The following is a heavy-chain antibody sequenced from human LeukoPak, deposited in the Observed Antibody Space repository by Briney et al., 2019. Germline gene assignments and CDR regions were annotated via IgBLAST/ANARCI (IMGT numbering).Heavy chain of an antibody. CDR2: IYHNGNT. V-gene: IGHV4-38-2*01. J-gene: IGHJ5*02. CDR3: ARVMVRGVIEWFDP. Sequence: SETLSLTCAVSGYSISSGYYWGWIRQPPRKGLEWIGSIYHNGNTYYNPSLKSRVTISVDTSKNQFSLKLSSVTAADTAVYYCARVMVRGVIEWFDPWGQGTLVTVSS. CDR1: GYSISSGYY. D-gene: IGHD3-10*01.